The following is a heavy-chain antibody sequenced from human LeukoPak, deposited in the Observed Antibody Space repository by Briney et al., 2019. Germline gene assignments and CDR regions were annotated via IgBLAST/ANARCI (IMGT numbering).Heavy chain of an antibody. CDR2: ISSSGSTI. V-gene: IGHV3-11*01. CDR1: GFTFSVYY. CDR3: ARTGPIYGNQDHADV. Sequence: GGSLRLSCAASGFTFSVYYMSWIRQAPGKGLEWVSYISSSGSTIYYADSVKGRFTISRDNAKNSLYLQMSSLRAEDTAVYYCARTGPIYGNQDHADVWGQGTTVTVSS. D-gene: IGHD1-26*01. J-gene: IGHJ6*02.